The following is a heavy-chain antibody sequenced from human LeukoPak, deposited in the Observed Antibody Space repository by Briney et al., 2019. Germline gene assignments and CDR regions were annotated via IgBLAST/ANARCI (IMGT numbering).Heavy chain of an antibody. CDR2: ISSSSSYI. CDR1: GFTFSNYN. Sequence: GGSLRLSCAASGFTFSNYNMNWVRQAPGKGLEWVSAISSSSSYIYYADSVKGRFTISRDNAKNSLYLQTNSLRAEDTAVYHCARALSGSYSRAEYWGQGTLVTVSS. D-gene: IGHD1-26*01. CDR3: ARALSGSYSRAEY. V-gene: IGHV3-21*01. J-gene: IGHJ4*02.